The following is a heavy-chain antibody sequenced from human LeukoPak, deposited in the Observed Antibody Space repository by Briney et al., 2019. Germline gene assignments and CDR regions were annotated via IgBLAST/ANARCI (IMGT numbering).Heavy chain of an antibody. CDR3: TRDAGYDFCTGYYDC. CDR1: GFTLRSYR. V-gene: IGHV3-7*05. Sequence: PGGSLRLPCVDSGFTLRSYRMSGVRQAPGKGLEWVATIKQDGSEKYYVDSVKGRFTTSRDIAQNSLYLQMNSLRAEDTAVYFCTRDAGYDFCTGYYDCCGQGTLVTVSS. J-gene: IGHJ4*02. D-gene: IGHD3-3*01. CDR2: IKQDGSEK.